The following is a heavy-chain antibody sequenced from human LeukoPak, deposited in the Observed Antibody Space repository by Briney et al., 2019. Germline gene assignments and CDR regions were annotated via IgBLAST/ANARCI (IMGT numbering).Heavy chain of an antibody. CDR3: ARRRLERKAGSWFDP. CDR1: GYTFTDRY. J-gene: IGHJ5*02. D-gene: IGHD3-3*01. CDR2: MKPNTGGT. V-gene: IGHV1-2*02. Sequence: GASVKVSCTASGYTFTDRYIHWVRQAPGQGLEWMGWMKPNTGGTKYAEKFQGRVTITRNTSITTAYMELSSLRSEDTAVYYCARRRLERKAGSWFDPWGQGTLVTVSS.